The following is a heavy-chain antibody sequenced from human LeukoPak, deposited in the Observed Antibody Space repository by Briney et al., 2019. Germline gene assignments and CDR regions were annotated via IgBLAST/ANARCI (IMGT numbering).Heavy chain of an antibody. Sequence: GGSLRLSCEASGFTLSRDPVHWVRQAPGKGLDWVAVISHNGSPKYYADSVKGRFNISRDTSKNTLYLQMDSMTTEDTAVYYCARGESIAMGSIDSWGQGTLVTVSS. CDR1: GFTLSRDP. CDR3: ARGESIAMGSIDS. CDR2: ISHNGSPK. V-gene: IGHV3-30*01. D-gene: IGHD2-21*01. J-gene: IGHJ4*02.